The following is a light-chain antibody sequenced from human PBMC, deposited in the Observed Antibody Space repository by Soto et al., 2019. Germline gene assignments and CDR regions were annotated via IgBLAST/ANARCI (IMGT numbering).Light chain of an antibody. CDR1: QSVSSGY. J-gene: IGKJ1*01. CDR3: QQYSNSPPT. V-gene: IGKV3-20*01. CDR2: GAS. Sequence: EIVLTQSPGTLSLSPGERATLSCRASQSVSSGYLAWYQQKPGQAPSLLIYGASSRATGIPDRFSGSGSGTDFTLTISRLEPEDFAVYFCQQYSNSPPTFGQGTKVEIK.